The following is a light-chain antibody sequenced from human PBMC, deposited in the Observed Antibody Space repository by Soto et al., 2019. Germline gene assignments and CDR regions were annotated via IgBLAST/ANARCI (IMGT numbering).Light chain of an antibody. Sequence: EIVLTQSPGTLSLSPGERATLSCRASQSVCSSCLAWYQQKPGQAPRLLIYGASSRATGIPDRFSGSGSGTDFTLTISTLEPEDFAVYSCQQYGSSMYTFGQGTKLEIK. CDR2: GAS. CDR1: QSVCSSC. CDR3: QQYGSSMYT. J-gene: IGKJ2*01. V-gene: IGKV3-20*01.